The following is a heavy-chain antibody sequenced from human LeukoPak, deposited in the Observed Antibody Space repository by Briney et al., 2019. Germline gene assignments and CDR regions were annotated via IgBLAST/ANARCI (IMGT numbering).Heavy chain of an antibody. J-gene: IGHJ6*03. CDR1: GGSISSYY. Sequence: PEALSLTCTVSGGSISSYYWSWIRQPAGKGLEWIGRIYTRGSTNYNPSLKSRVTMSVDTSKNQFSLKLSSVTAADTAVYYCARGGCSGGSCYSGSNKYMDVWGKGTTVTVSS. CDR2: IYTRGST. V-gene: IGHV4-4*07. D-gene: IGHD2-15*01. CDR3: ARGGCSGGSCYSGSNKYMDV.